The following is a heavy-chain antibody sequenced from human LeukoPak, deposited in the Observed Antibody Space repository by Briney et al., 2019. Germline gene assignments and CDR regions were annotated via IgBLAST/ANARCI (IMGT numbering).Heavy chain of an antibody. Sequence: GGALRLSCAASGFTFSSYGMMWVRQAPGKGVEGVSAITGSGGSTYYADSVNGRSTIARDNSKTTVYLQMHSLRAEDTALYYCAKANRNYYGMDVWSQGTTVTVSS. V-gene: IGHV3-23*01. D-gene: IGHD2/OR15-2a*01. J-gene: IGHJ6*02. CDR2: ITGSGGST. CDR3: AKANRNYYGMDV. CDR1: GFTFSSYG.